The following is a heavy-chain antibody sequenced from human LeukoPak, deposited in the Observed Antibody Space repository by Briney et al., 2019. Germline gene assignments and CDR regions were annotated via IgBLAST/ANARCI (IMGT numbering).Heavy chain of an antibody. D-gene: IGHD2-8*01. CDR1: GGTFSSYA. Sequence: SVKVSCKASGGTFSSYAISWVRQAPGQGLEWMGGIIPIFGTANYAQKLQGRVTMTTDTSTNTAYMELRSLRSDDTAVYYCARDNGNYYYYYAMDVWGQGTTVTVSS. CDR3: ARDNGNYYYYYAMDV. CDR2: IIPIFGTA. J-gene: IGHJ6*02. V-gene: IGHV1-69*05.